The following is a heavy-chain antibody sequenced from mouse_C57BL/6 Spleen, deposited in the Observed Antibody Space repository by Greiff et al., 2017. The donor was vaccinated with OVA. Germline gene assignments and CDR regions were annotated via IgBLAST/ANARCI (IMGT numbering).Heavy chain of an antibody. J-gene: IGHJ2*01. CDR1: GYTFTDYE. CDR3: TETGIDY. CDR2: IDPETGGT. Sequence: QVQLKESGAELVRPGASVTLSCKASGYTFTDYEMHWVKQTPVHGLEWIGAIDPETGGTAYNQKFKGKAILTADKSSSTAYMELRSLTSEDSAVYYCTETGIDYWGQGTTLTVSS. D-gene: IGHD4-1*01. V-gene: IGHV1-15*01.